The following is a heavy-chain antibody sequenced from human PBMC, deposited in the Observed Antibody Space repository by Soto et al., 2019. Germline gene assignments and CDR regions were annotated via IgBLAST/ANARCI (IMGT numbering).Heavy chain of an antibody. CDR2: INAGNGNT. Sequence: ASVKVSCKASGYTFTSCAMHWVRRAPGQRLEWMGWINAGNGNTKYSQKFQGRVTITRDTSASTAYMELSSLRSEDTAVYYCARDLYGSGPLAYWGQGSLVTVSS. CDR3: ARDLYGSGPLAY. V-gene: IGHV1-3*01. D-gene: IGHD3-10*01. J-gene: IGHJ4*02. CDR1: GYTFTSCA.